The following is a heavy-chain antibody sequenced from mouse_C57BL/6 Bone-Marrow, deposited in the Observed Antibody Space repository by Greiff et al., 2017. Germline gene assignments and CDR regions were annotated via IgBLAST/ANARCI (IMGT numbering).Heavy chain of an antibody. D-gene: IGHD3-2*02. CDR2: IDPSDSYT. Sequence: VQLQQPGAQLVTLGASVKLSCKASGHTFTSYWMQWVKQRPGQGLEWIGEIDPSDSYTNYNQQFKGKATLTVDTSSSTAYMQLSSLTSEDSAVYYCARKDRSRSDFAYWGQGTRVTVSA. CDR1: GHTFTSYW. V-gene: IGHV1-50*01. J-gene: IGHJ3*01. CDR3: ARKDRSRSDFAY.